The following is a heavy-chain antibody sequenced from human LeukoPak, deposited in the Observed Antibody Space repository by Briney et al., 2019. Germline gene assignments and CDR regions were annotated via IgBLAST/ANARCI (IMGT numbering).Heavy chain of an antibody. D-gene: IGHD3-16*01. CDR2: IYAGDSDT. J-gene: IGHJ4*02. Sequence: HGESLQISCKGSGYTFTNYWIGWVRQMPGKGLEWMGIIYAGDSDTRYSPSFQGQVTISADKSISTAFLQWSSLKASDTAMYYCARHSYATDYWGQGTLVTVSS. CDR1: GYTFTNYW. V-gene: IGHV5-51*01. CDR3: ARHSYATDY.